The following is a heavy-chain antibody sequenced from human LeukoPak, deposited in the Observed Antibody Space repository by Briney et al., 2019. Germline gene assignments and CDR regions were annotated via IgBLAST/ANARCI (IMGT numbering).Heavy chain of an antibody. J-gene: IGHJ4*02. CDR2: IYPGDSDT. CDR3: ASAYCTNGVCYSFDY. Sequence: GESLKISCKGSGYSFTSYWIGWVRQVPGKGLEWMGIIYPGDSDTRYSPSFQGQVTISADKSISTAYLQWSSLKASDTAMYYCASAYCTNGVCYSFDYWGQGTLVTVSS. CDR1: GYSFTSYW. V-gene: IGHV5-51*01. D-gene: IGHD2-8*01.